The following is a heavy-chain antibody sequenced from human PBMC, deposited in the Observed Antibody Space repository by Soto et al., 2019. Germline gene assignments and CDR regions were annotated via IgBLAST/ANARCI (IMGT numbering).Heavy chain of an antibody. J-gene: IGHJ4*02. CDR2: INHSGST. CDR1: GGSFSGYY. Sequence: QVQLQQRGAGLLKPSATLSLNCAVYGGSFSGYYWSWIRQPPGKGLEWIGEINHSGSTNYNPSLKSRVTISVDTSKNQFSLKLSSVTAADTAVYYCARGHGKPDYWGKGTLVTVSS. CDR3: ARGHGKPDY. V-gene: IGHV4-34*01.